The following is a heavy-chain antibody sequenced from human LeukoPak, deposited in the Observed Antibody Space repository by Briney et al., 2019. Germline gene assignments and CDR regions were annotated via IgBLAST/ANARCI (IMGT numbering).Heavy chain of an antibody. CDR1: GFTVSSNY. V-gene: IGHV3-21*01. J-gene: IGHJ4*02. D-gene: IGHD4/OR15-4a*01. Sequence: GGSLRLSCAASGFTVSSNYMSWVRQAPGKGLEWVASISSSSTYIYHADSAKSRFTISRDNAKNSLYLQMNSLIAEDTAIYYCARGPNGAFDYWGQGTLVTASS. CDR3: ARGPNGAFDY. CDR2: ISSSSTYI.